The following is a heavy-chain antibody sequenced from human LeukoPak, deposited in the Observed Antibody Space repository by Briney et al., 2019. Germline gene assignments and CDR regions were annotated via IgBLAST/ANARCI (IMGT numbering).Heavy chain of an antibody. CDR1: GFTFSSYA. CDR3: AKRPHDFWSGYSTEFDY. J-gene: IGHJ4*02. CDR2: ISGSGGST. Sequence: GGSLRLSCAASGFTFSSYAMSWVRQAPGKGLEWVSVISGSGGSTYYADSVKGRFTISRDNSKNTLYLQMNSLRAEDTAVYYCAKRPHDFWSGYSTEFDYWGQGTLVTVSS. V-gene: IGHV3-23*01. D-gene: IGHD3-3*01.